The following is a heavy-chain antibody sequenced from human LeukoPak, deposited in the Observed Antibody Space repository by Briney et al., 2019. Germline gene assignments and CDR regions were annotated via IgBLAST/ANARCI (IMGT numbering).Heavy chain of an antibody. CDR1: GFSLSTYF. Sequence: GGSLRLSCEASGFSLSTYFLSWIRQAPGKGLEWVSYITNSGRSTKYADAVKGRFTISRDNAKQSVYLGMTDLRAEDTAVYYCAREASGYYHVFDSWGQGTLVTVSS. CDR3: AREASGYYHVFDS. J-gene: IGHJ4*02. V-gene: IGHV3-11*04. D-gene: IGHD3-3*01. CDR2: ITNSGRST.